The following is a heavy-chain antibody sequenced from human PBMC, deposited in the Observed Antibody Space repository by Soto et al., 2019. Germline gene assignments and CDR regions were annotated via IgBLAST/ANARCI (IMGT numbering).Heavy chain of an antibody. Sequence: SETLSLTCTVSGGSVSSGNYYWSWIRQPPGKGLGWIGYIYYSGSTNYNPSLKSRVTISVDTSKNQFSLKLSSVTAADTAVYYCASALYCSGGSCSFDPWGQGTLVTVSS. CDR1: GGSVSSGNYY. D-gene: IGHD2-15*01. CDR2: IYYSGST. CDR3: ASALYCSGGSCSFDP. V-gene: IGHV4-61*01. J-gene: IGHJ5*02.